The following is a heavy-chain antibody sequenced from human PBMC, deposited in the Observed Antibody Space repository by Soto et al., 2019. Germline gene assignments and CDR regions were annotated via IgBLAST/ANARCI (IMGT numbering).Heavy chain of an antibody. Sequence: AANRFVLRSCGVHGGRQATEKGLEWVAVIWYDGSNKYYADSVKGRFTISRDNSKNTLYLQMNSLRAEDTAVYFCARDYGAMWPNYDFGFWGQGP. J-gene: IGHJ4*02. V-gene: IGHV3-33*01. D-gene: IGHD4-4*01. CDR3: ARDYGAMWPNYDFGF. CDR2: IWYDGSNK. CDR1: RFVLRSCG.